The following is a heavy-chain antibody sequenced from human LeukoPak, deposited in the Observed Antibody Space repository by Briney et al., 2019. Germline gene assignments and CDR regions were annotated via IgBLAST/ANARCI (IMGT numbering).Heavy chain of an antibody. CDR1: GDSVSSNSAA. CDR2: TYYRSKWYN. Sequence: SQTLSLTCALSGDSVSSNSAAWYWIRQSPWRGLEWLGRTYYRSKWYNDYAVSVKSRITINADTSKNQFSLKLSSVTAADTAVYYCARGLPDFWSGLDHFDYWGQGTLVTVSS. D-gene: IGHD3-3*01. CDR3: ARGLPDFWSGLDHFDY. V-gene: IGHV6-1*01. J-gene: IGHJ4*02.